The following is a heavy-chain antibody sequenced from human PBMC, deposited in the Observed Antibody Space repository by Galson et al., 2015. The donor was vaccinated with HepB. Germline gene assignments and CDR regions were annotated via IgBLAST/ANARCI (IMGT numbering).Heavy chain of an antibody. CDR1: GYTFTSYY. J-gene: IGHJ4*02. D-gene: IGHD3-10*01. CDR2: INPSGGST. Sequence: SVKVSCKASGYTFTSYYMHWVRQAPGQGLEWMGIINPSGGSTSYAQKFQGRVTMTRDTSTSTVYMELSSLRSEDTAVYYCARVKISGSGSLEYYFDYWGQGTLVTVSS. V-gene: IGHV1-46*03. CDR3: ARVKISGSGSLEYYFDY.